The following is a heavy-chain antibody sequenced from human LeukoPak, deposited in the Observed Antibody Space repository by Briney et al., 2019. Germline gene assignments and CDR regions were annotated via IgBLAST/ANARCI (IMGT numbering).Heavy chain of an antibody. CDR1: GFTLKDYA. Sequence: GGSLRLSCAVSGFTLKDYAMSWVRQAPGRGLEWVSFIITIGNSVSHADFVKGRFTISRDNARSTLHMQMSTLGVEDSPVYYCVKVDEVTSSRGEGGFSYFMDVWGKGTPVTVSS. CDR3: VKVDEVTSSRGEGGFSYFMDV. D-gene: IGHD3-16*01. J-gene: IGHJ6*03. CDR2: IITIGNSV. V-gene: IGHV3-48*03.